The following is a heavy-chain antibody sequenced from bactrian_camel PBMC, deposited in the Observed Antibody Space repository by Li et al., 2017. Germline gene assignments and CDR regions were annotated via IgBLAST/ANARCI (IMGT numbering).Heavy chain of an antibody. J-gene: IGHJ6*01. CDR3: AADPAYQASECRLFGN. V-gene: IGHV3S55*01. D-gene: IGHD3*01. CDR2: LWSDGST. Sequence: VQLVESGGGSVQAGGSLRLSCTASGFTFDGSGMGWYRQAPGNGCELIAALWSDGSTHYEDSVKGRFSVSVDNAKNTVYLEMNSLQSKDSAVYYCAADPAYQASECRLFGNWGQGTQVTVS. CDR1: GFTFDGSG.